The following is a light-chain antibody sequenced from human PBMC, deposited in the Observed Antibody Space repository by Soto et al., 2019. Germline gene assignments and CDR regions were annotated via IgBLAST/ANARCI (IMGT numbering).Light chain of an antibody. J-gene: IGKJ1*01. CDR3: QQYTQRHQT. V-gene: IGKV3-15*01. CDR2: RPT. CDR1: QSLRHS. Sequence: EIVMTHSPATLSVSPVERATVSCSASQSLRHSLARYQQRPRQAPGLPPNRPTTGATGMPAGFSGSVSGTESTLTFSSMQCKHVPVYFCQQYTQRHQTFGQGTKVDIK.